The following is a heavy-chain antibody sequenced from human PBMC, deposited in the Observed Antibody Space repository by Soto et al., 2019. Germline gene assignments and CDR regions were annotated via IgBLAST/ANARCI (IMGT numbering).Heavy chain of an antibody. CDR1: EFSFRDAW. CDR2: IKSKAAGATT. V-gene: IGHV3-15*01. Sequence: PGGSLRLSCAASEFSFRDAWMSWVRQAPGKGLEWVGRIKSKAAGATTDYIAPVKGRFSISRDDWKKTLYLQMDYLKIEDTAVYYCTTAPSESFDYWGHGTLVTAPQ. J-gene: IGHJ4*01. CDR3: TTAPSESFDY.